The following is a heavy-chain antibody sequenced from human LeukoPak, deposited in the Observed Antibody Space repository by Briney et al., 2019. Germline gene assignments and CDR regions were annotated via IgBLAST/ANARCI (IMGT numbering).Heavy chain of an antibody. Sequence: GASVKVSCKASGYTFTGYYMHWARQAPGQGLEWMGWINTRSGGTNYAQKFQGRVTMTRDTSISTAYMELSRLRSDDTAVYYCARVGRGYSYGYFDYWGQGTLVTVSS. CDR3: ARVGRGYSYGYFDY. CDR2: INTRSGGT. J-gene: IGHJ4*02. D-gene: IGHD5-18*01. V-gene: IGHV1-2*02. CDR1: GYTFTGYY.